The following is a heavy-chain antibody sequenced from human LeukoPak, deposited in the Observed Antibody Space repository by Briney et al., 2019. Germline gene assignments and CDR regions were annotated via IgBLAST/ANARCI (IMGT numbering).Heavy chain of an antibody. D-gene: IGHD2-21*02. J-gene: IGHJ4*02. Sequence: GGSLRLSRAAPGFTFINYAMTWVRQAPGKGLEWVSAISGSGNSTYYPDSVKGRFSISRDNSKNTLYLQMNSLRAEDTAVYYCAPAKSGRGGAWQGYWGQGTLVTVSS. CDR3: APAKSGRGGAWQGY. CDR2: ISGSGNST. V-gene: IGHV3-23*01. CDR1: GFTFINYA.